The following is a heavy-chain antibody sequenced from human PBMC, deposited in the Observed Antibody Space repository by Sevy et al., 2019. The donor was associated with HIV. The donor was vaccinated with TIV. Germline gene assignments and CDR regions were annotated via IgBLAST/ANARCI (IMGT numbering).Heavy chain of an antibody. Sequence: SETLSLTCAVSGGSISSGGYSWSWIRQPPGKGLEWIGYIYHSGSTYYNPSLKSRVTISVDRSKNQFSLKLSSVTAADTAVYYCARDRMITFGGAHYGMDVRGQGTTVTVSS. D-gene: IGHD3-16*01. CDR2: IYHSGST. CDR1: GGSISSGGYS. J-gene: IGHJ6*02. CDR3: ARDRMITFGGAHYGMDV. V-gene: IGHV4-30-2*01.